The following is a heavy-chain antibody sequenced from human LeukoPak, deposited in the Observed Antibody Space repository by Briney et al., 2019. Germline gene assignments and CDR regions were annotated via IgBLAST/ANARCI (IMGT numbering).Heavy chain of an antibody. CDR3: ARGDYGGDYFDY. V-gene: IGHV3-11*05. J-gene: IGHJ4*02. D-gene: IGHD4-23*01. CDR1: GFTVSSNY. CDR2: ISSGSTYT. Sequence: GGSLRLSCAASGFTVSSNYRSWIRQAPGKRLEWVSYISSGSTYTNYAESVEGRFTISRDNAKNSLYLQMNSLRAEDTAVYYCARGDYGGDYFDYWGQGTLVTVSS.